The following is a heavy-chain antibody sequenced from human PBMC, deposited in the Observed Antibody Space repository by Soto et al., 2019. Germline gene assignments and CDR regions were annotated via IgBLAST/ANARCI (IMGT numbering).Heavy chain of an antibody. CDR1: GGSVSGYY. D-gene: IGHD1-26*01. V-gene: IGHV4-59*02. CDR3: GRHMSYFRTSNSPCHLDF. Sequence: PSETLSLTCAVSGGSVSGYYWSWIRQPPGKGLEWIAYIYDSGAPNYNPSPKSRVTLSRDPSRNQFSLKLTSVTGAGTAVYYCGRHMSYFRTSNSPCHLDFWCQGPLVTVSS. CDR2: IYDSGAP. J-gene: IGHJ4*02.